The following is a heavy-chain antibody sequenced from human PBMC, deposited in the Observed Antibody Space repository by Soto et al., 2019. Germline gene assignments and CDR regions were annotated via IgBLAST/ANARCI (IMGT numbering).Heavy chain of an antibody. D-gene: IGHD1-1*01. CDR3: ENANESIPGGRWEV. Sequence: VQLEQSETEVRKPGSSVKLSCKTSGDSFNDYAISWVRQDPGQGREWMGGIIPILNLLRYAEKFQGRVTISATDSTGTAYLEVLQLRSEDPATHYCENANESIPGGRWEVWGLGTTFSVS. CDR1: GDSFNDYA. V-gene: IGHV1-69*01. CDR2: IIPILNLL. J-gene: IGHJ6*02.